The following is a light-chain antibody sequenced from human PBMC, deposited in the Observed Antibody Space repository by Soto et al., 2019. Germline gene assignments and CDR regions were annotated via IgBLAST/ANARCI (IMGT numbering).Light chain of an antibody. CDR3: QHSYNTPIT. Sequence: DIQMTQSPSSLSASVGDRDTITCRASQSISSYLNWYQQKPGKAPKLLIYAASSLQSGVPSRFSGSGSGTDFTLTISSLQPEDFATYYCQHSYNTPITFGQGTRLEIK. CDR2: AAS. CDR1: QSISSY. J-gene: IGKJ5*01. V-gene: IGKV1-39*01.